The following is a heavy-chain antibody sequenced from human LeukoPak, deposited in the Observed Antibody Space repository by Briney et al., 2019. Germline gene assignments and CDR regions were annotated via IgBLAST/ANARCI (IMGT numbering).Heavy chain of an antibody. CDR3: ATRLDSSGYYFTFDY. V-gene: IGHV3-53*01. J-gene: IGHJ4*02. CDR1: GFTVSSNY. Sequence: GGSLRLSCAASGFTVSSNYMSWVRQAPGKGLEWVSVIYSGGSTYYADSVKGRFTISRDNSKNTLYLQMNSLRAEDTAVYYCATRLDSSGYYFTFDYWGQGTLVTVSS. CDR2: IYSGGST. D-gene: IGHD3-22*01.